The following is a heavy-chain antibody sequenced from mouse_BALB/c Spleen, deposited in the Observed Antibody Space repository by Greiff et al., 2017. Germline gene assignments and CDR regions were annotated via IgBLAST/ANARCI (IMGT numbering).Heavy chain of an antibody. CDR1: GFTFSSFG. CDR2: ISSGSSTI. CDR3: ARRGGGPYYYAMDY. V-gene: IGHV5-17*02. J-gene: IGHJ4*01. Sequence: EVQRVESGGGLVQPGGSRKLSCAASGFTFSSFGMHWVRQAPEKGLEWVAYISSGSSTIYYADTVKGRFTISRDNPKNTLFLQMTSLRSEDTAMYYCARRGGGPYYYAMDYWGQGTSVTVSS.